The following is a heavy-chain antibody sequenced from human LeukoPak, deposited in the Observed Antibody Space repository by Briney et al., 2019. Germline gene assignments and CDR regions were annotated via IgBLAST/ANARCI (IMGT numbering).Heavy chain of an antibody. V-gene: IGHV4-59*01. CDR2: IYYSGST. CDR3: ARFLRYFDPQGAFDI. CDR1: GGSISSYY. Sequence: SETLSLTCTVSGGSISSYYWSWIRQPPGKGLEWIGYIYYSGSTNYNPSLKSRVTISVDTSKNQFSLKLSSVTAADTAVYYCARFLRYFDPQGAFDIWGQGTMVTVSS. J-gene: IGHJ3*02. D-gene: IGHD3-9*01.